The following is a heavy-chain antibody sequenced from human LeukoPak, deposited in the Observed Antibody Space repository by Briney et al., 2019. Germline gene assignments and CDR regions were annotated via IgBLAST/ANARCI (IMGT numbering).Heavy chain of an antibody. CDR1: GFTFSDYY. D-gene: IGHD3/OR15-3a*01. J-gene: IGHJ4*02. Sequence: KPGGSLRLSCAASGFTFSDYYMSWIRQPPGKGLEWIGEINHSGSTNYNPSLKSRVTISVDTSKNQFSLKLSSVTAADTAVYYCASRGTGVTFDYWGQGTLVTVSS. CDR3: ASRGTGVTFDY. V-gene: IGHV4-34*01. CDR2: INHSGST.